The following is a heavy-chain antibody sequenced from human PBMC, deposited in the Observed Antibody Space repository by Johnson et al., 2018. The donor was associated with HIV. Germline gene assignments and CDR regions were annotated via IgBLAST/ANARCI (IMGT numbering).Heavy chain of an antibody. D-gene: IGHD2/OR15-2a*01. Sequence: VQLVESGGGLIQPGGSLRLSCAASGFTVSSEYMNWVRQAPGKGLEWVSLIYSGVGTYYADSVKGRFTISRDNSKNTLYLQMNSLRAEDTAVYYCASLSGGAFDIWGQGTMVTVSS. CDR2: IYSGVGT. CDR3: ASLSGGAFDI. J-gene: IGHJ3*02. CDR1: GFTVSSEY. V-gene: IGHV3-53*01.